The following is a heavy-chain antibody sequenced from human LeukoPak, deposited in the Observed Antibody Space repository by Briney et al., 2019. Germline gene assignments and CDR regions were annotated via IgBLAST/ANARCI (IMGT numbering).Heavy chain of an antibody. V-gene: IGHV1-18*01. Sequence: ASVKVSCKASGYTFTSYGISWVRQAPGQGLEWMGWISAYSGNTNYAQKLQGRVTMTTDTSTSTAYMELRSLRSDDTAVYYCARDSRWLQLWDIDYWGQGTLVTVSS. CDR2: ISAYSGNT. CDR3: ARDSRWLQLWDIDY. D-gene: IGHD5-24*01. CDR1: GYTFTSYG. J-gene: IGHJ4*02.